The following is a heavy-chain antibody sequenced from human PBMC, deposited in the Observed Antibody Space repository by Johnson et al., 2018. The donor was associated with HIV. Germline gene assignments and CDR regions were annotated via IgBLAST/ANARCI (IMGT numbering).Heavy chain of an antibody. J-gene: IGHJ3*02. CDR1: GFTFSSYA. CDR3: VREPRPPNAFDI. Sequence: QVQLVESGGGVVQPGGSLRLSCAASGFTFSSYAMSWVRQAPGKGREREEEREEEGRQKEKGDAAKGRFTISRDNSKNTLYLQMNSLRAEDTAVYYCVREPRPPNAFDIWGQGTMVTVSS. V-gene: IGHV3-30*03. CDR2: REEEGRQK.